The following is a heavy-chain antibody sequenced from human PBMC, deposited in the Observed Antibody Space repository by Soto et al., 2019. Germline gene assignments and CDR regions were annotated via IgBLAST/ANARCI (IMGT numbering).Heavy chain of an antibody. J-gene: IGHJ6*02. D-gene: IGHD1-26*01. V-gene: IGHV3-30*18. Sequence: QVQLVESGGGVVQPGRSLRLSCGASGFKFSTYGMHWVRHAPGKGLEWVAVISYDGNNKDYADSVKGRFTISRDNTKHTPYLPMNRLRAEATVVYYCAKGLVGYVFGVQDYYFGMDVWGQGTTVAVSS. CDR2: ISYDGNNK. CDR1: GFKFSTYG. CDR3: AKGLVGYVFGVQDYYFGMDV.